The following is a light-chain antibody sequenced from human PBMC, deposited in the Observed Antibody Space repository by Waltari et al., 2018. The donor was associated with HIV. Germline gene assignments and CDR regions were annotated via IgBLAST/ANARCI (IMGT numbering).Light chain of an antibody. CDR1: TGPVTSGHY. Sequence: QAVVTQEPSLTVSPVGTVTLTCASSTGPVTSGHYPYWIQQKPGQAPKTRMYDARNKHSWTPARFSGSRLGGKAALTLSGAQPEDEADYYCLLAYGEIRIFGGGARLTVL. CDR3: LLAYGEIRI. J-gene: IGLJ2*01. V-gene: IGLV7-46*01. CDR2: DAR.